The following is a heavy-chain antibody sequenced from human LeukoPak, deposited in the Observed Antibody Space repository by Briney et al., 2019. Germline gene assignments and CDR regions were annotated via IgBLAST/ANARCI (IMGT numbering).Heavy chain of an antibody. Sequence: ASVKVSCKASGYTFTGCYMHWVRQAPGQGLEWMGWINPSSGGTNYAQKFQGRVTMTRDTSISTAYMELSRLRSDDTAVYYCARDLGDSYGYDYWGQGTLVTVSS. CDR3: ARDLGDSYGYDY. CDR2: INPSSGGT. J-gene: IGHJ4*02. CDR1: GYTFTGCY. D-gene: IGHD5-18*01. V-gene: IGHV1-2*02.